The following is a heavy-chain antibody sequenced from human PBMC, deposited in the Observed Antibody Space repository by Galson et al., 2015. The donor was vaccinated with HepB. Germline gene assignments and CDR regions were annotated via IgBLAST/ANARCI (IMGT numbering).Heavy chain of an antibody. D-gene: IGHD2-15*01. CDR1: GFTFDDYA. J-gene: IGHJ5*02. CDR2: ISWNSGSI. CDR3: AKDMDRIFSGGNNWFDP. Sequence: SLRLSCAASGFTFDDYAMHWVRQAPGKGLEWVSGISWNSGSIGYADSVKGRFTISRDNAKNSLYLQMNSLRAEDTALYYCAKDMDRIFSGGNNWFDPWGQGTLVTVSS. V-gene: IGHV3-9*01.